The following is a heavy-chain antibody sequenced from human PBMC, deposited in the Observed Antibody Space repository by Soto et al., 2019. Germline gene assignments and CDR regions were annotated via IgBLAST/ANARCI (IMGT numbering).Heavy chain of an antibody. J-gene: IGHJ3*02. CDR2: FDPEDGET. Sequence: ASVKVSCKVSGYTLTELSMHWVRQAPGKGLEWMGGFDPEDGETIYAQKFQGRVTMTEDTSTDTAYMELSSLRSEDTAVYYCATSYYDSSGYYYAFDIWGQGTMVTVSS. D-gene: IGHD3-22*01. V-gene: IGHV1-24*01. CDR1: GYTLTELS. CDR3: ATSYYDSSGYYYAFDI.